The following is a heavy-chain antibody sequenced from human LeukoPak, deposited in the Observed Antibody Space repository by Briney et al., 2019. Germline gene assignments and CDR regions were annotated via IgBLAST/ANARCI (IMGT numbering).Heavy chain of an antibody. CDR1: GFTFSSYA. D-gene: IGHD2-15*01. J-gene: IGHJ6*03. Sequence: PGGSLRLSCAASGFTFSSYAMSWVRQAPGKGLEWVSAISGSGGSTYFADSVKRRFTISRDNSKNTLYLQMISLRAEDTAVYYCAKGSSFSTPYRGYCSGGSCYKREYYYYYMDVWGKGTTVTVSS. V-gene: IGHV3-23*01. CDR2: ISGSGGST. CDR3: AKGSSFSTPYRGYCSGGSCYKREYYYYYMDV.